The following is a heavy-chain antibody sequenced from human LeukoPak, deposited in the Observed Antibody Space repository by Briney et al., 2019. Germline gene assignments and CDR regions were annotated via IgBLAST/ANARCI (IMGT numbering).Heavy chain of an antibody. J-gene: IGHJ6*02. CDR1: GSMYNYY. CDR3: ARHSPDQNYYGSGSYHYYGMDV. Sequence: SETLSLTCTVSGSMYNYYWSWIRQPPGKGLEWIGYIHYNGITNYNPSLKSRVTMSLDTSKNQVSLKLNSVTAADTAVYYCARHSPDQNYYGSGSYHYYGMDVWGQGTTVTVSS. V-gene: IGHV4-59*08. CDR2: IHYNGIT. D-gene: IGHD3-10*01.